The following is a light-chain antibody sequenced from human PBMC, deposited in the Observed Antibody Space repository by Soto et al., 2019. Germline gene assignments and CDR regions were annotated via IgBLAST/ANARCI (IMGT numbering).Light chain of an antibody. CDR2: EVV. Sequence: QSALTQPASVSGSPGQSITISCTGTISDVGAYKYVSWYQHHPGKAPRLIIYEVVQLPSGVPDRFSGSKSGNTASLTVSGLQAADEADYFCKSYAGTNTYVFGSGTKVTVL. CDR3: KSYAGTNTYV. J-gene: IGLJ1*01. CDR1: ISDVGAYKY. V-gene: IGLV2-8*01.